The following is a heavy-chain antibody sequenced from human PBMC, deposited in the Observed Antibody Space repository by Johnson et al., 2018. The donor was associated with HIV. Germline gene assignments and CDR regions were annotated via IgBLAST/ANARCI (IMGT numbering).Heavy chain of an antibody. D-gene: IGHD6-19*01. CDR2: LWSDGSSN. CDR1: GFSLSSYG. J-gene: IGHJ3*01. CDR3: ARDGYSSGWYGNDAFEV. V-gene: IGHV3-33*01. Sequence: QVQLVESGGGVVQPGRSLRLSCAASGFSLSSYGMHWVRQAPGKGLEWVAVLWSDGSSNYYADSVKGRFTISRDNSKNSLYLQTNSLRAEDTAVYYCARDGYSSGWYGNDAFEVWGQGTMVTVSS.